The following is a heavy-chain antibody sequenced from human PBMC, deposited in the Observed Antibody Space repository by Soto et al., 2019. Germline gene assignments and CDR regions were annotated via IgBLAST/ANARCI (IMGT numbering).Heavy chain of an antibody. CDR2: ISSYNGDT. D-gene: IGHD5-12*01. Sequence: QVQLVQSGAEVKKPGASVKVSCKASGYTFTRSGISWVRQAPGQGPEWMGWISSYNGDTNYAQTFQGRVTMTTDTSTSTANMEMRSLRYDDTAVYYCAREGVAPYYYYGMDVWGQGTPVTVSS. J-gene: IGHJ6*02. CDR3: AREGVAPYYYYGMDV. CDR1: GYTFTRSG. V-gene: IGHV1-18*01.